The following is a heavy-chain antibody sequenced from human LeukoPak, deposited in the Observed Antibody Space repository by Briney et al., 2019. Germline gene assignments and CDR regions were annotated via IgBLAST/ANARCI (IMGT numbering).Heavy chain of an antibody. V-gene: IGHV4-59*08. CDR1: GGSISGYY. CDR2: IYHNGGT. J-gene: IGHJ4*02. Sequence: SETLSLTCTVSGGSISGYYWSWIRQPPGKGLEWIGYIYHNGGTNYNPSLRSRLTISVDTSKNQFSLKLSSVTAADTAVYYCARHLRAVAGGRYFDYWGQGTQVTVSS. D-gene: IGHD6-19*01. CDR3: ARHLRAVAGGRYFDY.